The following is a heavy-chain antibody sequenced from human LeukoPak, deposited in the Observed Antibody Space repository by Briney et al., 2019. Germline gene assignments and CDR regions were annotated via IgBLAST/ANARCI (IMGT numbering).Heavy chain of an antibody. CDR1: GFTFSSYW. CDR2: INTDGSST. Sequence: GGSLRLSCAASGFTFSSYWMHWVRQAPGKGLVWVSRINTDGSSTSYADSVKGRFTISRDNAKNTLYLQMNSLRAEDTAVYYCARGQYDFWSGYDYGNFDYWGQGTLVTVSS. D-gene: IGHD3-3*01. J-gene: IGHJ4*02. CDR3: ARGQYDFWSGYDYGNFDY. V-gene: IGHV3-74*01.